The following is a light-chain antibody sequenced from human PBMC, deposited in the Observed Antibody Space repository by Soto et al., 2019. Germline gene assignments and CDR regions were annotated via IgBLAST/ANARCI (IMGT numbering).Light chain of an antibody. CDR1: QSISTW. V-gene: IGKV1-5*01. CDR3: QQYNSYHT. J-gene: IGKJ4*01. Sequence: DIPMTQSPSTLTASVGDRVTITCRASQSISTWVAWYQQKPGKAPKLLISDASSLESGVPSRFSGGASGPEFTLTISSLQPDDFATYYCQQYNSYHTFGGGTKVEIK. CDR2: DAS.